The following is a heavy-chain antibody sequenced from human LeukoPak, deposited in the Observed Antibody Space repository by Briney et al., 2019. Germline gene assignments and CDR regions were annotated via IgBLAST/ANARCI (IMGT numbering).Heavy chain of an antibody. D-gene: IGHD3-10*01. CDR3: AACTYDYDSATYYFYNWFDP. J-gene: IGHJ5*02. CDR1: GGSISSSGSC. V-gene: IGHV4-39*01. CDR2: LYYTGTT. Sequence: SETLSLTCSVSGGSISSSGSCWGWIRQPPGKGLEWIGSLYYTGTTYYNPSLKSRVTISLDTSENQFSLKLSSVTAADTAVFYYAACTYDYDSATYYFYNWFDPWGQGTLVTVSS.